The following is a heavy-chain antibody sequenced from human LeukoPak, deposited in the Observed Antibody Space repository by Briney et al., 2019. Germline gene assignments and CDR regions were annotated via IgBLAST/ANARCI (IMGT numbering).Heavy chain of an antibody. J-gene: IGHJ4*02. V-gene: IGHV1-69*05. D-gene: IGHD5-18*01. CDR2: IIPMFGTP. CDR3: ARARAYSYSSPFDY. CDR1: GGTLSTSA. Sequence: GASVKVSCKASGGTLSTSAISWVRQAPGQGLEWMGGIIPMFGTPNYAQKFQGRVTVTTDASTNTAYMELSSLRSEDTAVYYCARARAYSYSSPFDYWGQGTLVTVSS.